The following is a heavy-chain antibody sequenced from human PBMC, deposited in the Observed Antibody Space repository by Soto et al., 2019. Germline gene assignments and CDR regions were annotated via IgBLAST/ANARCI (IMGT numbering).Heavy chain of an antibody. CDR3: ASETRGYYYGMDV. J-gene: IGHJ6*02. D-gene: IGHD2-2*01. CDR2: FDPEDGET. CDR1: GYTFSELP. V-gene: IGHV1-24*01. Sequence: QVQLVQSGAEVKKPGASVKVSCKVSGYTFSELPMHWVRQTPGKGLEWMGGFDPEDGETIYAQKCQARVTMTEDTSTDTAYMELSSLRSEDTAVYYCASETRGYYYGMDVWGQGTTVTVSS.